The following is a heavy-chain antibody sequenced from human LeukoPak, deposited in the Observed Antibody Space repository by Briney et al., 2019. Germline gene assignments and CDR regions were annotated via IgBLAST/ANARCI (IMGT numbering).Heavy chain of an antibody. D-gene: IGHD2-2*01. J-gene: IGHJ6*03. V-gene: IGHV4-4*07. CDR1: GGSISSYY. Sequence: SETLSLTCTVSGGSISSYYWSWIRQPAGKGLEWIGRIYTSGSTNYNPSLMSRVTMSVDTSKNQFSLKLSSVTAADTAVYYCARAGEGYCGSTSCGLFYYYYYMDVWGKGTTVTISS. CDR2: IYTSGST. CDR3: ARAGEGYCGSTSCGLFYYYYYMDV.